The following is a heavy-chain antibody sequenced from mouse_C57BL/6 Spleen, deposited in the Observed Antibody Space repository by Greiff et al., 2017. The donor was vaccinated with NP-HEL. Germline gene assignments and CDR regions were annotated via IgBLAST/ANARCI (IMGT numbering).Heavy chain of an antibody. V-gene: IGHV2-2*01. Sequence: VQLQQSGPGLVQPSQSLSITCTVSGFSLTSYGVHWVRQSPGKGLEWLGVIWSGGSTDYNAAFISRLSISKDNSKSQVFFKMNSLQADDTAIYYWARESFTTVVAPYAMDYWGQGTSVTVSS. D-gene: IGHD1-1*01. CDR1: GFSLTSYG. CDR3: ARESFTTVVAPYAMDY. CDR2: IWSGGST. J-gene: IGHJ4*01.